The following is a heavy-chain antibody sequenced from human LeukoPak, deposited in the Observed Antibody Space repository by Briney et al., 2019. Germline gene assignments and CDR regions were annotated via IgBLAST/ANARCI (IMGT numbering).Heavy chain of an antibody. D-gene: IGHD5-24*01. CDR2: MNSDGTTV. Sequence: PGGSLRLSCAVSGFTFRTSWMHWVRQAPGGGLVWVSRMNSDGTTVNYADSVKGRFTMSRDNAKNTLYLRMNSLRAEDTAVYYCARGGNYYLDYWGQGTLATVSS. CDR3: ARGGNYYLDY. V-gene: IGHV3-74*01. CDR1: GFTFRTSW. J-gene: IGHJ4*02.